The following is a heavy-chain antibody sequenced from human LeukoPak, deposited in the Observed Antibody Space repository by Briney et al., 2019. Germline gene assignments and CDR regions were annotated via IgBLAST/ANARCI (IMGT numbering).Heavy chain of an antibody. CDR2: IYYSGST. J-gene: IGHJ2*01. D-gene: IGHD6-19*01. CDR3: ARDRLGRQWPFDL. V-gene: IGHV4-59*01. Sequence: PSETLSLTCTVSGGSISSYYWSWIRQPPGKGLEWIGYIYYSGSTNYNPSLKSRVTISVDTSKNQFSLKLSSVTAADTAVYYCARDRLGRQWPFDLWGRGTLVTVSS. CDR1: GGSISSYY.